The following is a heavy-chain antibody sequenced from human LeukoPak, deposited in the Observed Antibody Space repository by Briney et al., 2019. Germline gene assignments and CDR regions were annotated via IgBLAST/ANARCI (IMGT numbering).Heavy chain of an antibody. Sequence: RGSLRPSCAAPGFTLDEYGMSWDRQAPGKGLEWVSGINWNGGSTGYADPVKGRFTISRDNAKNSLYLQMNSLRAEDTALHYCARKWSPERGYYCSGSYYVDADDSWGQGTMVAVSS. J-gene: IGHJ3*02. CDR3: ARKWSPERGYYCSGSYYVDADDS. CDR2: INWNGGST. V-gene: IGHV3-20*04. D-gene: IGHD3-10*01. CDR1: GFTLDEYG.